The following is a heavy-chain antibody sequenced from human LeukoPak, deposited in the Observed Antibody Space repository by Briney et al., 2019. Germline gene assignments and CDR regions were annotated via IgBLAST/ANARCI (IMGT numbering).Heavy chain of an antibody. J-gene: IGHJ5*02. D-gene: IGHD2-2*02. CDR3: ARRDKENCSSSTCYSWFNP. CDR2: IYPGDSDT. V-gene: IGHV5-51*01. Sequence: GESLKISCKGSGYSFTSYWIGWVRQMPGKGLEWMGIIYPGDSDTRYSPSFQGQVTMSADKSINTAYLEWSSLKASDTAMYYCARRDKENCSSSTCYSWFNPWGQGTLVSVSS. CDR1: GYSFTSYW.